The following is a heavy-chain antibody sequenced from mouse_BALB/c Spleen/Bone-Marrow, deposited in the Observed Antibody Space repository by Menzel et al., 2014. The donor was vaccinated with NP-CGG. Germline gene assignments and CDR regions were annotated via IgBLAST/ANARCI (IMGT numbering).Heavy chain of an antibody. CDR3: TRSYYGNYFDV. V-gene: IGHV1S81*02. CDR1: GYTFTSYY. CDR2: INPSNGGT. J-gene: IGHJ1*01. Sequence: VQLQQSEAELVKPGASVKLSCKASGYTFTSYYMYWAKRRPGQGLEWIGEINPSNGGTNFNEKFKSKATLTVDKSSSTAYMQLSSLTSEDSAVYYCTRSYYGNYFDVWGAGTTVTVSS. D-gene: IGHD2-1*01.